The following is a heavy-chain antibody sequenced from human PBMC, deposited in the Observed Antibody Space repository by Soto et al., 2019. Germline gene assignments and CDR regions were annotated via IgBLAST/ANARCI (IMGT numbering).Heavy chain of an antibody. CDR1: GFTFGSYT. Sequence: EEQLVESGGAVVQPGGSLRLSCEASGFTFGSYTMHWVRQAPGKGLEWVSLISWNGGSSFYADSVKGRFTISRDNSRDSLDLKINRLRPEGRTLFFCGKNIEGDGSGGGDVWGHGTTVTVSS. J-gene: IGHJ6*02. CDR3: GKNIEGDGSGGGDV. D-gene: IGHD3-10*01. V-gene: IGHV3-43*01. CDR2: ISWNGGSS.